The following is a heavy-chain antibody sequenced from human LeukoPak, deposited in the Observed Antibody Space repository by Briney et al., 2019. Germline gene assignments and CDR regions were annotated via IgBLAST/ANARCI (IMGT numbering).Heavy chain of an antibody. J-gene: IGHJ6*03. CDR2: INHSGST. CDR3: ARGWQGRTAYYYYMDA. D-gene: IGHD2-21*02. Sequence: SETLSLTCAVYGGSFSGYYWSWIRQPPGKGLEWIGEINHSGSTNYNPSLKSRVTISVDTSKNQFSLKLSSVTAADTAVYYCARGWQGRTAYYYYMDAWGKGTTVTVSS. V-gene: IGHV4-34*01. CDR1: GGSFSGYY.